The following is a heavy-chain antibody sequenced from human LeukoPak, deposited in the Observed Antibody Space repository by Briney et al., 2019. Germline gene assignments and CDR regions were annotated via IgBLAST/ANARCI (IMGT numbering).Heavy chain of an antibody. D-gene: IGHD3-10*01. CDR2: IYHSDST. CDR1: VGSISSGGSS. V-gene: IGHV4-30-2*01. J-gene: IGHJ4*02. Sequence: SETLSLTCAVSVGSISSGGSSSSWIRQPPGKGLEWIGYIYHSDSTYYNPSLKSRVTISVDRPKNQFSLKLSSVTAADTAVYYCASLYGSGSYYVDYWGQGTLVTVSS. CDR3: ASLYGSGSYYVDY.